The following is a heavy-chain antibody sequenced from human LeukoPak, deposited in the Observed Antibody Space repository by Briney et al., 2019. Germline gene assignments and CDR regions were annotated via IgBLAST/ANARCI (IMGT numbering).Heavy chain of an antibody. J-gene: IGHJ4*02. Sequence: GGSLRLSCAASGFVFSSYGMHWVRQAPGKGLEGVAFIRYDGSNKYYADSVKGGFTISRDNSKNTLYMQMNGLRAEDTAVYYCARGLHGLAGPPGYFDYWGQGTLVTVSS. CDR3: ARGLHGLAGPPGYFDY. CDR1: GFVFSSYG. CDR2: IRYDGSNK. V-gene: IGHV3-30*02. D-gene: IGHD6-19*01.